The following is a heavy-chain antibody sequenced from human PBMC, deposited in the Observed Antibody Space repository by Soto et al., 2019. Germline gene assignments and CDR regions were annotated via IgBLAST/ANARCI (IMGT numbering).Heavy chain of an antibody. D-gene: IGHD2-21*01. V-gene: IGHV3-30*04. Sequence: PGGSLRLSCPASAFTFSSYTMNCVRLAPGRGLEWVAVISNDGRNDYYSDSVEGRFTISRDNFKNTLYLQMNSLRPEDTALYYCANNVAVVTPADNLFESWGQGALVTVSS. CDR1: AFTFSSYT. CDR2: ISNDGRND. CDR3: ANNVAVVTPADNLFES. J-gene: IGHJ4*02.